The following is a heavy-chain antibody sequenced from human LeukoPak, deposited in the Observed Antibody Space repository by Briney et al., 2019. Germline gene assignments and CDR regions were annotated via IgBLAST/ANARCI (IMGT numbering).Heavy chain of an antibody. CDR2: INTNTGDP. D-gene: IGHD6-6*01. Sequence: ASVKVSCKASGYTFTDHSMNWVRQAPGQGLEWMGWINTNTGDPTSAQGFTGRFVFSLDTSVNTAYLQISSLKVEDTAVYYCARAVPPSKYSPSDVLLGYFDYWGQGTLVTVSS. CDR1: GYTFTDHS. CDR3: ARAVPPSKYSPSDVLLGYFDY. J-gene: IGHJ4*02. V-gene: IGHV7-4-1*02.